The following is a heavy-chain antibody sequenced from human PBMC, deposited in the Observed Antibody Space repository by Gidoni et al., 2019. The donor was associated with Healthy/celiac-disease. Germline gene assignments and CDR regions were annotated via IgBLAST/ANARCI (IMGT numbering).Heavy chain of an antibody. CDR1: GGSISSGGYY. Sequence: QVQLQELGPGLVKPSQTLSLTHTVSGGSISSGGYYWIWIRQHPGKGLEWIVYIYYSGSTYYNPSLKSRVTISVDTSKNQFSLKLSSVTAADTAVYYCASGYYDSSGYKYLDYWGQGTLVTVSS. CDR2: IYYSGST. J-gene: IGHJ4*02. CDR3: ASGYYDSSGYKYLDY. V-gene: IGHV4-31*03. D-gene: IGHD3-22*01.